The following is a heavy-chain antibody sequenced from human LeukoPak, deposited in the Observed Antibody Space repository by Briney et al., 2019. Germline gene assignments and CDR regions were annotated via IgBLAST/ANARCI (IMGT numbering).Heavy chain of an antibody. CDR3: ARASAQYYDILTGYYSPYYYYYYMDV. Sequence: GASVKVSCKASGYTFTSYDINWVRQATGQGLEWMGWMNPNSGNTGYAQKFQGRVTMTTDTSTSTAYMELRSLRSDDTAVYYCARASAQYYDILTGYYSPYYYYYYMDVWGKGTTVTISS. CDR2: MNPNSGNT. V-gene: IGHV1-8*01. J-gene: IGHJ6*03. D-gene: IGHD3-9*01. CDR1: GYTFTSYD.